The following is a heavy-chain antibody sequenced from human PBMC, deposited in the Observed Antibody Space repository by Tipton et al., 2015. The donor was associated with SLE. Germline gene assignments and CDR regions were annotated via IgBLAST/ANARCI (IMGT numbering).Heavy chain of an antibody. CDR2: TYYRSKRYN. CDR1: GDSVSSNSAA. J-gene: IGHJ4*02. V-gene: IGHV6-1*01. Sequence: PGLAKPSQTLSLTCAISGDSVSSNSAAWNWTRHSPSRGLEWLGRTYYRSKRYNDYAVSVKSRITINPDTSKKQFSLQLNSVTPEDAAVYYCAKEQTSYNFDYWGEGTLVPLSS. CDR3: AKEQTSYNFDY.